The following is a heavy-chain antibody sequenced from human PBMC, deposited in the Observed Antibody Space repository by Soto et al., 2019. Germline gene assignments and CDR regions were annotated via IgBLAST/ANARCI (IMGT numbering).Heavy chain of an antibody. V-gene: IGHV4-59*08. CDR1: GGSISSYY. Sequence: SETLSLTCTVSGGSISSYYWSWIRQPPGKGLEWIGYIYYSGSTNYNPSLKSRVTISVDTSKNQFSLKLSSVTAADTAVYYCARRSTPYSNYVCFDPWGQGTLVTVSS. CDR2: IYYSGST. CDR3: ARRSTPYSNYVCFDP. D-gene: IGHD4-4*01. J-gene: IGHJ5*02.